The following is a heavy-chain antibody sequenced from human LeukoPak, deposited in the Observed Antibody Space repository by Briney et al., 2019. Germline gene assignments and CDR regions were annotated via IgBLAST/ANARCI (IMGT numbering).Heavy chain of an antibody. Sequence: ASVKVSCKASGYTFTSYDINWVRQATGQGLEWMGWMNPNSGNTGYAQKFQGRVTITRNTTISTAYMELSSLRSEDTAVYYYWSTSVITDYYYYMDVWGKGTTVTVSS. D-gene: IGHD3-22*01. CDR1: GYTFTSYD. J-gene: IGHJ6*03. V-gene: IGHV1-8*03. CDR3: WSTSVITDYYYYMDV. CDR2: MNPNSGNT.